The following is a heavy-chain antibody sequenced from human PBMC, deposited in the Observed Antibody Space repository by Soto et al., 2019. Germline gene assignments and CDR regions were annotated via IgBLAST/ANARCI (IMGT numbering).Heavy chain of an antibody. CDR3: ATGIGMPGTGF. CDR1: GLPFSERY. D-gene: IGHD3-9*01. CDR2: SETRLQRYTT. Sequence: DVQLVESGGDLVQPGGSLRLACTASGLPFSERYMDWVRQAPGKGLEWLGRSETRLQRYTTEYAASVRGRFTISRDISENSLYLEMSRLKTEDTAVYYCATGIGMPGTGFWGQGTLVTVS. V-gene: IGHV3-72*01. J-gene: IGHJ4*02.